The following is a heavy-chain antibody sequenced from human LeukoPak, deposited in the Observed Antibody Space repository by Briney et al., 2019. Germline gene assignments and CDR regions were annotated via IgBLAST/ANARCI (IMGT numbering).Heavy chain of an antibody. CDR2: IYYSGST. J-gene: IGHJ6*02. CDR3: ARGLWHPVGPHVAEDYYYYYGMDV. D-gene: IGHD3-16*01. Sequence: SETLSLTCTVSGGSISSYYWSWIRQPPGKGLEWIGYIYYSGSTNYNPSLKSRVTISVDTSKNQFSLKLSSVTAADTAVYYRARGLWHPVGPHVAEDYYYYYGMDVWGQGTTVTVSS. CDR1: GGSISSYY. V-gene: IGHV4-59*01.